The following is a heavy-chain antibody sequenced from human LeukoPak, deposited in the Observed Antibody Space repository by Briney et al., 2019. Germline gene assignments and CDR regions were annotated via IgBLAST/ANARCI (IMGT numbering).Heavy chain of an antibody. CDR2: IKQDGSEK. V-gene: IGHV3-7*04. CDR3: ARHNPLWGY. CDR1: GFTLSSYW. J-gene: IGHJ4*02. Sequence: GGSLRLSCAASGFTLSSYWMSWVRQAPGKGLEWVANIKQDGSEKYYVDSVKGRFTISRDNAKNSLYLQMNSLRAEDTALYYCARHNPLWGYWGQGTPVTVSS. D-gene: IGHD1-14*01.